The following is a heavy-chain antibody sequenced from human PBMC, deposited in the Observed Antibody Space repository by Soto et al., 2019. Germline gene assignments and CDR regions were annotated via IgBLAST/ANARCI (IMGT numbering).Heavy chain of an antibody. J-gene: IGHJ3*02. CDR3: ARGGRGLRGAFDI. D-gene: IGHD4-17*01. V-gene: IGHV3-30*14. CDR1: EFTFRNYA. Sequence: QVQLVESGGGVVQPAGSLRLSCADSEFTFRNYAMRWVRQAPGKGLEWVAVISFDGFSKFYADSVKGRFTISRDNSKNSLYLQVNSLRAEDSAVYYCARGGRGLRGAFDIWGQGTMVTVSS. CDR2: ISFDGFSK.